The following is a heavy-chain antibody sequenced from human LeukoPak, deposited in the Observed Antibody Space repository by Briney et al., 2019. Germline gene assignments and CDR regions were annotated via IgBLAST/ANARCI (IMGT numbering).Heavy chain of an antibody. J-gene: IGHJ4*02. CDR2: ISAYNGNT. CDR3: ARFPPGLLSYFDY. CDR1: GYTFTSYD. Sequence: ASVKVSCKASGYTFTSYDINWVRQAPGQGLEWMGWISAYNGNTYYAQNLQGRVTMTTDTSMSTAYLELGSLRSDDTAVYFCARFPPGLLSYFDYWGQGTLVTVSS. D-gene: IGHD1-26*01. V-gene: IGHV1-18*01.